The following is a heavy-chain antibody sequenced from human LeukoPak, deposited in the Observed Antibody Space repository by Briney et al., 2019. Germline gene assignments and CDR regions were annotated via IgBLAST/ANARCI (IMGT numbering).Heavy chain of an antibody. J-gene: IGHJ4*02. Sequence: GRSLRLSCAASVFTFSSHGMHWVRQAPGKGLEGVAVIPNDGRIENYADCVKGRFPISRDNAENTVSLQMNSLRDDGTAVFYCTTEGATGSRYNFDYWGQGTLVTVSS. CDR2: IPNDGRIE. CDR1: VFTFSSHG. CDR3: TTEGATGSRYNFDY. V-gene: IGHV3-30*03. D-gene: IGHD2-15*01.